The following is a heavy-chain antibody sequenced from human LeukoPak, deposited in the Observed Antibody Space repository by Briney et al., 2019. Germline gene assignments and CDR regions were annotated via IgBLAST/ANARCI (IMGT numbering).Heavy chain of an antibody. V-gene: IGHV4-59*12. D-gene: IGHD6-13*01. Sequence: SETLSLTCTVSGGSISSYYWSWIRQPPGKGLEWIGYIYYSGSTNYNPSLKSRVTISVDTSKNQFSLKLSSVTAADTAVYYCARSRKLAHYYYGMDVWGQGTTVTVSS. CDR3: ARSRKLAHYYYGMDV. CDR1: GGSISSYY. J-gene: IGHJ6*02. CDR2: IYYSGST.